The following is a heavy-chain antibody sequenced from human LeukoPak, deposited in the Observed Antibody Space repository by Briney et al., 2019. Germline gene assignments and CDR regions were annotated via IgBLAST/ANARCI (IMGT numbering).Heavy chain of an antibody. V-gene: IGHV4-59*01. J-gene: IGHJ4*02. CDR1: RGSISSYY. CDR2: IYYSGST. CDR3: ARNDCSSTSCYVGY. Sequence: SETLSLTCTVSRGSISSYYWSWIRQPPGKGLEWIGYIYYSGSTNYNPSLKSRVTISVDTSKNQFSLKLSSVTAADTAVYYCARNDCSSTSCYVGYWGQGTLVTVSS. D-gene: IGHD2-2*01.